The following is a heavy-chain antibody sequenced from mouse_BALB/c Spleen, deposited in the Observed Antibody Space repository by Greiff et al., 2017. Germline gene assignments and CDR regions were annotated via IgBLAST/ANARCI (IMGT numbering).Heavy chain of an antibody. D-gene: IGHD3-3*01. V-gene: IGHV14-4*02. CDR3: NGRAPLDY. J-gene: IGHJ2*01. Sequence: EVQLQQSGAELVRPGASVKLSCTASGYNFKDYYMHWVKQRPEQGLEWIGWIDPENGDTEYAPKFQGKATMTADTSSNTAYLQLSSLTSEDTAVYYCNGRAPLDYWGQGTTLTVSS. CDR2: IDPENGDT. CDR1: GYNFKDYY.